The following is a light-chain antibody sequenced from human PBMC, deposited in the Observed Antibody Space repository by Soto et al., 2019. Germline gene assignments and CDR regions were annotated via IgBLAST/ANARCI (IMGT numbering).Light chain of an antibody. CDR2: AAS. CDR1: QSISSY. CDR3: QQSYSTPRT. J-gene: IGKJ2*01. Sequence: DIQMTQSPSSLSASVGDRVTITCRASQSISSYLNGYQQKPGKAPKLLIYAASSLQSGVPSRFSGSGFGTDFTLTISSLHPEDFAIYYCQQSYSTPRTFGQGTKLEIK. V-gene: IGKV1-39*01.